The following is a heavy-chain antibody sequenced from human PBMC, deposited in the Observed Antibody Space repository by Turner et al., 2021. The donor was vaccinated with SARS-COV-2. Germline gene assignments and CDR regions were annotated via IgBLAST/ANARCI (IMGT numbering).Heavy chain of an antibody. CDR3: ASPFDY. V-gene: IGHV3-48*01. Sequence: EVHLVESGGGLVQPGGSLRLSCVASGFTFSTYSMNWVRQAPGKGLEWVSYIDSSSSTIYYADSVKGRFTISRDNAKNSLYLQMNSLRADDTAVYYCASPFDYWGLGTLVTVSS. CDR2: IDSSSSTI. J-gene: IGHJ4*02. CDR1: GFTFSTYS.